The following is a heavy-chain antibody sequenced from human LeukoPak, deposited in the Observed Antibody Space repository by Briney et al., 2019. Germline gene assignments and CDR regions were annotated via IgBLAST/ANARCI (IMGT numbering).Heavy chain of an antibody. Sequence: SQTLSLTCTVSGGSISSGGYYWSWIRQHPGKGLEWIGYISYSGSTHYNPSFKSRVTISEDTSKNQFSLNLSSVTAADTAVYYCARRAYSGYELDYWGQGTLVTVSS. CDR1: GGSISSGGYY. D-gene: IGHD5-12*01. CDR3: ARRAYSGYELDY. J-gene: IGHJ4*02. V-gene: IGHV4-31*03. CDR2: ISYSGST.